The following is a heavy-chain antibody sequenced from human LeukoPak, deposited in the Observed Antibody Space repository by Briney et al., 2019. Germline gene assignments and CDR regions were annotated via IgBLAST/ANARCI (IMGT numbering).Heavy chain of an antibody. J-gene: IGHJ4*02. CDR3: AKDSGSYPDGKLDY. CDR1: GFTFSSYG. CDR2: ISYDGSNK. Sequence: GRSLRLSCAASGFTFSSYGMHWVRQAPGKGLEWVAVISYDGSNKYYADSVKGRFTISRDNSKNTLYPQMNSLRAEDTAVYYCAKDSGSYPDGKLDYWGQGTLVTVSS. V-gene: IGHV3-30*18. D-gene: IGHD1-26*01.